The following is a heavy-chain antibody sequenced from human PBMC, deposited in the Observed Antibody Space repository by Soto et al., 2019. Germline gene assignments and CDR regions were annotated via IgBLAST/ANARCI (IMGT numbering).Heavy chain of an antibody. CDR1: GFTFSSYE. Sequence: LRLSCAASGFTFSSYEMNWVRQAPGKGLEWVSYISNSGSPMSYADSVKGRFTISRDNAKNSLYLQMNSLRAEDTAAYYCVRDEGSAWYFDYWGQGALVTVSS. V-gene: IGHV3-48*03. CDR3: VRDEGSAWYFDY. J-gene: IGHJ4*02. CDR2: ISNSGSPM. D-gene: IGHD6-19*01.